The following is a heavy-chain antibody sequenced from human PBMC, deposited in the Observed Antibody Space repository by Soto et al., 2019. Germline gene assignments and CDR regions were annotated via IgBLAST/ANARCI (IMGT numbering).Heavy chain of an antibody. Sequence: QLQLQESGPRLVKPSETLSLTCTVSGGSISSPNDFWGWIRQPPGTGLEWIGSIHYRGSTYYNPSLNRRVYISLDTSKNQFSLKRNSVSAADTAVYYCARHRVTYRSRYNHAAIAFGGQGTLVTVSS. CDR1: GGSISSPNDF. J-gene: IGHJ4*02. V-gene: IGHV4-39*01. D-gene: IGHD1-1*01. CDR2: IHYRGST. CDR3: ARHRVTYRSRYNHAAIAF.